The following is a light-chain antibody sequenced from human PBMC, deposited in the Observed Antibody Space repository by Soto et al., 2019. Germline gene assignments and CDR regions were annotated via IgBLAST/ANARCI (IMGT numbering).Light chain of an antibody. CDR2: GAS. J-gene: IGKJ5*01. CDR1: HSVGTY. Sequence: EIVLMQSPGTPLLSPGERATPSCRARHSVGTYLVWDQQKPCPAPRLLIYGASTRATGIPDRFSGSGSGTDFTLTISRLEPEDFAVYYCQQQGRSWITFGQGTRLEIK. V-gene: IGKV3-20*01. CDR3: QQQGRSWIT.